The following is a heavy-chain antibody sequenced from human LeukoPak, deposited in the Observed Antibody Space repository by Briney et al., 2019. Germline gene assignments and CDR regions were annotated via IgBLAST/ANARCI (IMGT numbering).Heavy chain of an antibody. CDR1: GGSLRGYY. CDR3: AREMVVADDNWCDP. J-gene: IGHJ5*02. Sequence: SETLSLTCPVSGGSLRGYYWGWIPQPPGKGLEWIGEINHSGSTNYNPSLKSRVTISVDTSKNQFYLKLSSVTAADTAVYYCAREMVVADDNWCDPWGQGNLVTVSS. D-gene: IGHD2-15*01. V-gene: IGHV4-34*01. CDR2: INHSGST.